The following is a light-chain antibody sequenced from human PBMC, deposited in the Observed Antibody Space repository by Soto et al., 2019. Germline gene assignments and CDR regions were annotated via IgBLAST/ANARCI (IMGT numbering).Light chain of an antibody. Sequence: EIVMTQSPATLSVSPGERATLSCRASQSVSSNLAWYQQKPGQAPRLLIYGASTRATGIPARLSGGGSGTEFNLSISSLQSKDVAVYYCQQYYDWSPWTFGQGTKLEIK. J-gene: IGKJ2*01. CDR2: GAS. CDR1: QSVSSN. V-gene: IGKV3-15*01. CDR3: QQYYDWSPWT.